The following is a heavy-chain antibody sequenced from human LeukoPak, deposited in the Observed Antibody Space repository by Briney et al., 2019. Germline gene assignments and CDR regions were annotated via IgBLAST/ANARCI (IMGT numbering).Heavy chain of an antibody. J-gene: IGHJ3*02. CDR1: GGSISSYY. CDR2: IYYSGST. Sequence: SETLSLTCTVSGGSISSYYWSRIRQPPGKGLEWIGYIYYSGSTNYNPSLKSRVTISVDTSKNQFSLKLSSVTAADTAVYYCASYSTYYYDSSGLGAFDIWGQGTMVTVSS. D-gene: IGHD3-22*01. V-gene: IGHV4-59*08. CDR3: ASYSTYYYDSSGLGAFDI.